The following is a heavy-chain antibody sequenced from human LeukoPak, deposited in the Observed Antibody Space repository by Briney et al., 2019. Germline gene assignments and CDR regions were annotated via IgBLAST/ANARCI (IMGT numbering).Heavy chain of an antibody. J-gene: IGHJ5*02. Sequence: GGSLRLSCAASGFTFNNYAMSWVRQAPDKGLEWVSSISDSGGSTHYKDSVKGRFTISRDNSKNTLYLQMNSLRAEDTAVYYCARTRQGFRFDPWGQGTLVTVSS. V-gene: IGHV3-23*01. CDR2: ISDSGGST. CDR1: GFTFNNYA. D-gene: IGHD1-14*01. CDR3: ARTRQGFRFDP.